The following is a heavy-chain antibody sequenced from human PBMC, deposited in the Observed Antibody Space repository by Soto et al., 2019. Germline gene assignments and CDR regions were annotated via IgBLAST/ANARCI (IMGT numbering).Heavy chain of an antibody. J-gene: IGHJ4*02. D-gene: IGHD2-15*01. V-gene: IGHV5-51*01. CDR2: IYPGDSDT. CDR3: ARQRGYCSGGSCYPRY. CDR1: GYSFTSYW. Sequence: GESLKISCKGSGYSFTSYWIGWVRQMPGKGLEWMGIIYPGDSDTRYSPSFQGQVTISADKSISTAYLQWSSLKASDTAMYYCARQRGYCSGGSCYPRYWGQGTQVTVSS.